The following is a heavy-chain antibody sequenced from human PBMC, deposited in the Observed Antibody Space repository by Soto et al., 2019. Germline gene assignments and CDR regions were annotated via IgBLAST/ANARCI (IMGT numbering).Heavy chain of an antibody. CDR3: ARSVSGTGTEFDP. CDR1: GDSVSRSSAV. J-gene: IGHJ5*02. D-gene: IGHD6-19*01. CDR2: TYYTSKWNN. Sequence: SQTLSLTCAISGDSVSRSSAVWNWIRQSPSRGLEWLGRTYYTSKWNNYYAVSVKSRITINADTSKNQFSLQLNSVTPEDTALYYCARSVSGTGTEFDPWGQGTLVTVSS. V-gene: IGHV6-1*01.